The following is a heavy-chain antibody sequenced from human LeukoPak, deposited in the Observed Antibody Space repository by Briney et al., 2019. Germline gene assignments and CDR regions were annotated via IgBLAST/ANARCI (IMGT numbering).Heavy chain of an antibody. D-gene: IGHD6-25*01. Sequence: GGSLRLSCAASGFTFSGSAMHWVRQASGKGLEWVGRIRSKANSYATAYAASVKGRFTISRDDSKNTAYLQMNSLKTEDTAVYYCIKAAAPDYWGQGTLVTVSS. CDR1: GFTFSGSA. CDR3: IKAAAPDY. CDR2: IRSKANSYAT. V-gene: IGHV3-73*01. J-gene: IGHJ4*02.